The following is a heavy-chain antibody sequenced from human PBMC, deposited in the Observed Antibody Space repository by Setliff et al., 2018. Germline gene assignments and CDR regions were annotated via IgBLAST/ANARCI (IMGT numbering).Heavy chain of an antibody. V-gene: IGHV3-23*01. J-gene: IGHJ4*02. CDR2: VSGAGDFT. CDR3: ANHNPARWAVYTTPIDS. D-gene: IGHD6-19*01. CDR1: GFTFTSYA. Sequence: PGGSLRLSCAASGFTFTSYAMTWVRQAPGKGLEWVSTVSGAGDFTYYADSGKGRFTISRDNSKNTLYLQMNNLRDEDTAVYYCANHNPARWAVYTTPIDSWGQGTLVTVSS.